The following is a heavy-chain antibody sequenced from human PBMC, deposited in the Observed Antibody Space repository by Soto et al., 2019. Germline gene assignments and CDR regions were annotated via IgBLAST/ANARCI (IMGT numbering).Heavy chain of an antibody. Sequence: ASVKVSCTASGYTFTSDGISWVRQAPGQGLEWMGWISAYNGNTNYAQKLQGRVTMTTDTSTSTAYMERRSLRSDATAVYSCARANYDLWSGYSYYYYGMDVWGQGTTVTVSS. V-gene: IGHV1-18*04. J-gene: IGHJ6*02. CDR1: GYTFTSDG. CDR3: ARANYDLWSGYSYYYYGMDV. CDR2: ISAYNGNT. D-gene: IGHD3-3*01.